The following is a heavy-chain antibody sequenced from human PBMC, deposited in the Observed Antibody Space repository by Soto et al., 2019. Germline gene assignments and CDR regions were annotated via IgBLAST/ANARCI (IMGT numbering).Heavy chain of an antibody. J-gene: IGHJ5*02. Sequence: PSETLSLTCTLSGGSISTSDYYWGWIRQPPGKGLEWIGSIYYSGHTFFNVSLMSRVSISIDTSKHQFSLTLRSMTAADTAMYYCAGTRGSSAAGTQGWFDPWGQGTLVTVSS. CDR3: AGTRGSSAAGTQGWFDP. CDR2: IYYSGHT. CDR1: GGSISTSDYY. D-gene: IGHD6-13*01. V-gene: IGHV4-39*01.